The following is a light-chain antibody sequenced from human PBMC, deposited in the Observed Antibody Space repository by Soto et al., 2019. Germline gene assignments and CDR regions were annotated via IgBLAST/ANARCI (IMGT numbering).Light chain of an antibody. CDR3: QQYSSWPFT. J-gene: IGKJ3*01. CDR2: GAS. CDR1: QSFSNN. Sequence: EIVLTQSPATLSVFPGEKATLSCGASQSFSNNLAWYHKKPGQAPRPLIYGASTRATGVPARFSGSGSGTEFTLTISSLQSEDSAIYYCQQYSSWPFTFGPGTKVAIE. V-gene: IGKV3-15*01.